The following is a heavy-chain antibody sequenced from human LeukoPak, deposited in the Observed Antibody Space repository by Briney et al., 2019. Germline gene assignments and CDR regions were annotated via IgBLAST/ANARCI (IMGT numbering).Heavy chain of an antibody. V-gene: IGHV3-30*18. CDR1: GFTFSSYG. CDR2: ISYDGSNK. CDR3: AKDASRWLQSPDY. Sequence: GGSLRLSYAASGFTFSSYGMHWVRQAPGKGLEWVAVISYDGSNKYYADSVKGRFTISRDNSKNTLYLQMNSLRAEDTAVYYCAKDASRWLQSPDYWGQGTLVTVSS. D-gene: IGHD5-24*01. J-gene: IGHJ4*02.